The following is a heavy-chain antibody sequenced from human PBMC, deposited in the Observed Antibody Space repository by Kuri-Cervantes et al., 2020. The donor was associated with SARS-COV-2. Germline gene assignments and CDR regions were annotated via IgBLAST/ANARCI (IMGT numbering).Heavy chain of an antibody. CDR1: GFTFSDYY. Sequence: GESLKISCAASGFTFSDYYMSWIRQAPGKGLEWVSYISSSSSTIYYADSVRGRFTISRDNAKDSVYLQMNSPRADDTAVYYCAKLALWTGDHNGKFDCWGQGTLVTVSS. V-gene: IGHV3-11*04. D-gene: IGHD3/OR15-3a*01. CDR2: ISSSSSTI. J-gene: IGHJ4*02. CDR3: AKLALWTGDHNGKFDC.